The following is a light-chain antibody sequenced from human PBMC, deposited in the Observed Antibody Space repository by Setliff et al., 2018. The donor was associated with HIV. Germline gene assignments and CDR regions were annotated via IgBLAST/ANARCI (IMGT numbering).Light chain of an antibody. CDR1: SSDVGGYNF. Sequence: QSALTQPRSISGSPGQSVTISCTGSSSDVGGYNFVSWYQQHPGKAPKLMIYEGSKRPSGVSNRFFGSKSGYTASLTISGLQAEDEADYYCCSYAGSTLYVFGTGTKVTVL. CDR2: EGS. V-gene: IGLV2-23*01. J-gene: IGLJ1*01. CDR3: CSYAGSTLYV.